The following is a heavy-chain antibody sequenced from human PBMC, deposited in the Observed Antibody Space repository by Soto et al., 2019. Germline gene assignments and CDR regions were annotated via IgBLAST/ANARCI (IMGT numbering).Heavy chain of an antibody. CDR3: AKPPGDSSWVLDY. Sequence: QVQLVESGGGVVQPGRSLRLSCAASGFTFSDYGMHWVRQAPGKGLEWVAIISHDGSNKYYADSVKGRFTISRDNSKNTLYLQMNSLRAEDTAVYYCAKPPGDSSWVLDYWGQGTLVTVST. CDR1: GFTFSDYG. V-gene: IGHV3-30*18. CDR2: ISHDGSNK. D-gene: IGHD6-13*01. J-gene: IGHJ4*02.